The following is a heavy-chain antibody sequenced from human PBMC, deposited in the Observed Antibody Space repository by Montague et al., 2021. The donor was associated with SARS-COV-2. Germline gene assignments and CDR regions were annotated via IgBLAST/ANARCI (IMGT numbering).Heavy chain of an antibody. CDR1: GDSITNHS. V-gene: IGHV4-4*07. J-gene: IGHJ4*01. CDR2: MHFTGKT. Sequence: SETLSLTYSVSGDSITNHSWSWIRQPAGKGLEWIGHMHFTGKTNFSPFFTSRLTMSADTSKNQFSLKLTSVTTADTAIYFCARDRFDFGAGRQGTIDFWGQGTLVTVSS. D-gene: IGHD3-10*01. CDR3: ARDRFDFGAGRQGTIDF.